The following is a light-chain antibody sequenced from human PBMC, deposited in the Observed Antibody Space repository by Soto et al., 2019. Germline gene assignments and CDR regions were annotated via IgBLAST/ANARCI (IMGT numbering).Light chain of an antibody. Sequence: EIVLTQSPGTLSLSPGERATLSCRASQSVSNNYLAWYQQKPGQAPRLLIYGASSRATGIPARFSGSGYGTDFTLSISSLEPEDFAVYYCQQRLSWPITFGQGTKVDIK. CDR2: GAS. CDR1: QSVSNNY. CDR3: QQRLSWPIT. V-gene: IGKV3D-20*02. J-gene: IGKJ1*01.